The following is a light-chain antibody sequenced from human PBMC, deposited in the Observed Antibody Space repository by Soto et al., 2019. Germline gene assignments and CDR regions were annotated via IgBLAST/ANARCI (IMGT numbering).Light chain of an antibody. CDR3: QQYGRPSRT. CDR2: GAS. V-gene: IGKV3-20*01. J-gene: IGKJ1*01. Sequence: EIVLTQSPGTLSLSPGERATLSCRASQSVSSYLAWYQQKPGQAPRLLIYGASSRATGIRDRFSRSGSGTDFTLTIRRLEPEDFAVYYCQQYGRPSRTFGQGTKVEIK. CDR1: QSVSSY.